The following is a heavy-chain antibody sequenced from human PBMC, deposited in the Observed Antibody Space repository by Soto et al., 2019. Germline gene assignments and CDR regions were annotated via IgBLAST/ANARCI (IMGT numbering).Heavy chain of an antibody. CDR2: IKSDGSSA. J-gene: IGHJ4*02. CDR3: TMAYTGFDC. V-gene: IGHV3-74*01. D-gene: IGHD4-4*01. Sequence: EVQLVESGGGLVQPGGSLRLSCAASGFTFSTYWMHWVRQAPGKGLVWVSRIKSDGSSANYADSVKGRFTISRDNAKNTLYLQMNSLRAEDTAVYYCTMAYTGFDCWGQGTLVTVSS. CDR1: GFTFSTYW.